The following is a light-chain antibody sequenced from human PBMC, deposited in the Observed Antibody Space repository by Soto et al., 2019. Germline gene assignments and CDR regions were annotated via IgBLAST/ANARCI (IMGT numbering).Light chain of an antibody. V-gene: IGKV3-11*01. Sequence: EIVLTQSPATLSLSPGERAPLSCRASQSVSSYLAWYQQKPGQAPRLLIYDASNRATGIPARFSGSGSGTDFTLTIGSLEPEDLAVYYCQQRSNWPPITFGQGTRLEIK. CDR2: DAS. J-gene: IGKJ5*01. CDR3: QQRSNWPPIT. CDR1: QSVSSY.